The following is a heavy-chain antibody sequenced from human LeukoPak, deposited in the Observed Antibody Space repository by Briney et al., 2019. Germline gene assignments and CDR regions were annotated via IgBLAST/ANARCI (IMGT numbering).Heavy chain of an antibody. CDR2: IYTSGST. J-gene: IGHJ3*02. V-gene: IGHV4-61*02. CDR1: GGSISSGSYY. Sequence: PSETLSLTCTVSGGSISSGSYYWSWIRQPAWKGLEWIGRIYTSGSTNYNPSLKSRVTISVDTSKNQFSLKLSSVTAADTAVYYCAGGPFCSSTSCYNKGAFDIWGQGTMVTVSS. CDR3: AGGPFCSSTSCYNKGAFDI. D-gene: IGHD2-2*02.